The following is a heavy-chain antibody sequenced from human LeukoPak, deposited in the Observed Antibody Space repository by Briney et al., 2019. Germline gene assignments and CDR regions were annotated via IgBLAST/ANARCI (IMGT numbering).Heavy chain of an antibody. CDR3: ARVGGYDPAMAAY. CDR2: IWYDGSTK. CDR1: GLSFKDTG. D-gene: IGHD5-24*01. Sequence: GRSLRLSCAASGLSFKDTGMHWVRQAPGKGPEWLTIIWYDGSTKYYADSVKGRFTISRDNSKNTLYLQMNSLRAEDTAVYYCARVGGYDPAMAAYWGQGTLVTVSS. J-gene: IGHJ4*02. V-gene: IGHV3-33*01.